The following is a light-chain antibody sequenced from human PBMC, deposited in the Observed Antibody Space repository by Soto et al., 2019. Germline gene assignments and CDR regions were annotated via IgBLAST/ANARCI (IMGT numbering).Light chain of an antibody. CDR3: QQYSSWPPLFT. Sequence: EIVMTQSPAILSLSPGETATLSCRASQSIATNLAWYQQRPGQAPRLLIYGASTRATDVPARFSGSVSGTEFILSITRLQSEDFAVSYCQQYSSWPPLFTFGPGTTLDL. CDR2: GAS. V-gene: IGKV3D-15*01. J-gene: IGKJ3*01. CDR1: QSIATN.